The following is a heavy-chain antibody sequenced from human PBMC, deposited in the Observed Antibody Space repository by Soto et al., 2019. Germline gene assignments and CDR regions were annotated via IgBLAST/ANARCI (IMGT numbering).Heavy chain of an antibody. CDR3: ARDNQVVVVVAAKEDAFDI. V-gene: IGHV3-21*01. Sequence: GGSLRLSCAASGFTFSSYSMNWVRQAPGKGLEWVSSISSSSSYIYYADSVKGRFTISRDNAKNSLYLQMNSLRAEDTAVYYCARDNQVVVVVAAKEDAFDIWGQGTMVTVSS. D-gene: IGHD2-15*01. J-gene: IGHJ3*02. CDR2: ISSSSSYI. CDR1: GFTFSSYS.